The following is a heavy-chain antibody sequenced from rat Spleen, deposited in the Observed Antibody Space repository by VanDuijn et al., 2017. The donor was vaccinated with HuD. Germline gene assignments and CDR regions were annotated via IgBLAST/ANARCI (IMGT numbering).Heavy chain of an antibody. D-gene: IGHD1-12*02. CDR2: SSYEGSST. V-gene: IGHV5-22*01. J-gene: IGHJ2*01. CDR3: ARHRTMMLVITPFDY. CDR1: GFTFSNYY. Sequence: EVQLVESGGGLVQPGRSMKLSCAALGFTFSNYYMAWVRQAPKKGLEWVASSSYEGSSTYYGDSVKGRFSISRDNAKSTLYLQMNSLMSEDTATYYCARHRTMMLVITPFDYWGQGVMVTVSS.